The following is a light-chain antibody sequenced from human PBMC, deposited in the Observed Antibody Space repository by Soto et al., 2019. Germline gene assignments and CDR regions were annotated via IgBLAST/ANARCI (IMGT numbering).Light chain of an antibody. CDR2: DAS. Sequence: DIQMAQSPSTLSASVGDRVTVTCRASQDIRNYLAWYQQKPGKAPKLLICDASTLYSGVPSRFSGSGSGTDFTLTISGLQPEDFGAYYCQQLRSYPSTCGGGTKV. CDR3: QQLRSYPST. V-gene: IGKV1-9*01. J-gene: IGKJ4*01. CDR1: QDIRNY.